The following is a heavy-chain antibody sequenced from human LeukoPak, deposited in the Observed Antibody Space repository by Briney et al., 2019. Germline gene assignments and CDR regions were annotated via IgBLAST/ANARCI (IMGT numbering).Heavy chain of an antibody. V-gene: IGHV3-30*17. J-gene: IGHJ4*02. CDR1: GFSLSEYG. Sequence: GGSLRLSCVGSGFSLSEYGIHWVRQAPGKWLEWVAVVSYDGGHKYYAESVKGRFTISRDTSSDTVSIQMKSLRVEDTAVYYCARDRINMMVLGHDSGLDFWGQGTLVTVSS. D-gene: IGHD3-22*01. CDR3: ARDRINMMVLGHDSGLDF. CDR2: VSYDGGHK.